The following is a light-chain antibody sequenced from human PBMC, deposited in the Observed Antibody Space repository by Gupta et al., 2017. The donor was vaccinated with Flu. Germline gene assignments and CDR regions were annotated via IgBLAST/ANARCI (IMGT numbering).Light chain of an antibody. V-gene: IGKV1-5*03. CDR2: KAS. J-gene: IGKJ1*01. Sequence: DIQMTQSPSTLSASVGDRVTITCRASQSINSWLAWYQQKPGKAPKLLIYKASSLESGVPSRFSGSGSVTEFTLTISSLHPDDFATYYFLQYNFYSKTFGQGTKVEIK. CDR1: QSINSW. CDR3: LQYNFYSKT.